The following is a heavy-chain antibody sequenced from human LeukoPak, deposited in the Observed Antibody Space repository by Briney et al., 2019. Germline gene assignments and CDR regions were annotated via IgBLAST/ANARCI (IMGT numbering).Heavy chain of an antibody. CDR1: GGSISSSICY. CDR2: IYYSGST. Sequence: SETLSLTCTVSGGSISSSICYWGWIRQPPGKGLEWIGSIYYSGSTYYNPSLKSRVTISVDTSKNQFSLKLSSVTAADTAVYYCASSVRGRSDYWGQGTLVTVSS. J-gene: IGHJ4*02. D-gene: IGHD2-15*01. V-gene: IGHV4-39*01. CDR3: ASSVRGRSDY.